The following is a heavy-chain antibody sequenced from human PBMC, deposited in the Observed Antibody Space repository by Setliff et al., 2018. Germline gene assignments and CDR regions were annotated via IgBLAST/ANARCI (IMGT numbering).Heavy chain of an antibody. CDR2: IYTSGST. Sequence: SETLSLTCAVSGYSISSGSYYWSWIRQPAGKGLEWIGRIYTSGSTNYNPSLKSRVTISVDTSKNQFSLKLSSVTAADTAVYYCARVRWELYFDYWGQGTLVTVSS. J-gene: IGHJ4*02. CDR3: ARVRWELYFDY. V-gene: IGHV4-61*02. CDR1: GYSISSGSYY. D-gene: IGHD1-26*01.